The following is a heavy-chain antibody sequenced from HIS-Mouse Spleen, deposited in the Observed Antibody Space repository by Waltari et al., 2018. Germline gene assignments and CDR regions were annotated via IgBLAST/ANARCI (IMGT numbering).Heavy chain of an antibody. CDR2: ICSGGRT. Sequence: EVQLVESGGGLVQPGGSLRLSCAASGFTVSSNYMSWVRQAPGQGLGWVSYICSGGRTYYADSVKGRFTISRDNSKNTLYLQMNSLRAEDTAVYYCASYSSRTDAFDIWGQGTMVTVSS. V-gene: IGHV3-66*01. CDR3: ASYSSRTDAFDI. J-gene: IGHJ3*02. D-gene: IGHD6-13*01. CDR1: GFTVSSNY.